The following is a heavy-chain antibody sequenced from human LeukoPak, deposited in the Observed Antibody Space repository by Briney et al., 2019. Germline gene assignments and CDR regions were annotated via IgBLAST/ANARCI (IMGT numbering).Heavy chain of an antibody. V-gene: IGHV4-61*01. Sequence: PSETLSLTCTVSGGSVSSGSYYWSWIRQPPGKGLEWIGYIYYSGSTNYNPSLKSRVTISVDTSKNQFSLKLSSVTAADTAVYYCARDPLGSDYWGQGTLVTVSS. CDR1: GGSVSSGSYY. D-gene: IGHD3-10*01. CDR3: ARDPLGSDY. J-gene: IGHJ4*02. CDR2: IYYSGST.